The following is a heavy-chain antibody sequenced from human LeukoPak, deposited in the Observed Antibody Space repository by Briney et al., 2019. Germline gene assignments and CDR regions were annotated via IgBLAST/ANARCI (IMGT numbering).Heavy chain of an antibody. CDR2: INHSGST. J-gene: IGHJ6*03. CDR1: GGSFSGYY. D-gene: IGHD3-22*01. V-gene: IGHV4-34*01. CDR3: ARSYYYDSSGYHYYYYYYYMDV. Sequence: SETLSLTCAVYGGSFSGYYWSWIRQPPGKGLEWIGEINHSGSTNYNPSLKSRVTISVDTSKNQFSLKLSSVTAADTAVYYCARSYYYDSSGYHYYYYYYYMDVWGKGTTVTVSS.